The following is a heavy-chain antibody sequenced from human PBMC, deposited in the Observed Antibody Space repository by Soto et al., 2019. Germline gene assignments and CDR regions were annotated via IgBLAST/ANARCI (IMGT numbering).Heavy chain of an antibody. CDR2: ISNSGST. CDR3: AREAGSPPGYYFDY. V-gene: IGHV4-30-4*08. D-gene: IGHD2-15*01. Sequence: SETLSLTCTVSGGSVSSGDYYRSWIRQPPGKGLEWVGYISNSGSTYYNPSLKSRVTISVDTSQNQFSLKLSSVTAAATAVYYCAREAGSPPGYYFDYWGQGTLVPVSS. CDR1: GGSVSSGDYY. J-gene: IGHJ4*02.